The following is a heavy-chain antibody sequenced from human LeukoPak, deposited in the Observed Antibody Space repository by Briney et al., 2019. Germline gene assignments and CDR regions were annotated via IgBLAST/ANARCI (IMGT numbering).Heavy chain of an antibody. D-gene: IGHD2-15*01. Sequence: GASVKVSCKASGYTFTSYDINWVRQATGQRLEWMGWMSPNSGNTGYAQKFQGRVTMTRNTSISTAYMELSSLRSEDTAVYYCASARGVVVGARYFDYWGQGNLVTVSS. J-gene: IGHJ4*02. CDR1: GYTFTSYD. CDR2: MSPNSGNT. V-gene: IGHV1-8*01. CDR3: ASARGVVVGARYFDY.